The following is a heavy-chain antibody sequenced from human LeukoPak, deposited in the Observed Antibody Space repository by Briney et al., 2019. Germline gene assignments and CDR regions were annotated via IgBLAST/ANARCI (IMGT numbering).Heavy chain of an antibody. J-gene: IGHJ5*02. CDR2: ISSSSSDI. Sequence: GGSLRLSCAASGFTFSSYSMNWVRQAPGKGLEWVSSISSSSSDIYYAESVKGRFTISRDNAQNSLYLQMNSLRAEDTAVYYCARDAAQFDPWGQGTLVTVSS. V-gene: IGHV3-21*01. CDR1: GFTFSSYS. CDR3: ARDAAQFDP.